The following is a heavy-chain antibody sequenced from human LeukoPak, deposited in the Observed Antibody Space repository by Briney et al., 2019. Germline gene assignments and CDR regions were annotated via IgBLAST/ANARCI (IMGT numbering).Heavy chain of an antibody. V-gene: IGHV4-31*03. CDR1: GGSISSCGYY. Sequence: SETLSLTCTVSGGSISSCGYYWSWIRQHPGKGLEWIGYIYYSGSTYYNPSLKSRVTISVDTSKNQFSLKLSSVTAADTAVYYCARTGIVVVPAAQTSYFDYWGQGTLVTVSS. CDR2: IYYSGST. CDR3: ARTGIVVVPAAQTSYFDY. J-gene: IGHJ4*02. D-gene: IGHD2-2*01.